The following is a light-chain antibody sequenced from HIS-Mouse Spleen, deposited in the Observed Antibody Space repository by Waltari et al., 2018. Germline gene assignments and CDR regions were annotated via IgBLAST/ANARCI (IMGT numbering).Light chain of an antibody. Sequence: SYVLTQPPSVSVAPGKTARITCGGNNIGSKSVHWYQQKPGQAPVLVGYDDSDRPSGIPVRFSGSNSWNTATLTISRVEAGDEADYYCQVWDSSSDHVVFGGGTKLTVL. CDR3: QVWDSSSDHVV. CDR2: DDS. V-gene: IGLV3-21*03. J-gene: IGLJ2*01. CDR1: NIGSKS.